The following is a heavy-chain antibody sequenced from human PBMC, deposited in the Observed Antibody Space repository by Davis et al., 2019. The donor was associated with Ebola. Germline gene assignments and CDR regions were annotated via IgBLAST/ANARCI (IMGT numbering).Heavy chain of an antibody. V-gene: IGHV4-59*01. D-gene: IGHD4-17*01. Sequence: SETLSLTCTVSGCSICSYYWSWIRQPPGKGLEWIGYIYYSGSTNYNPSLKSRVTISVDTSKNQFSLKLSSVTAADTAVYYCARDYGDYADAFDIWGQGTMVTVSS. CDR3: ARDYGDYADAFDI. CDR1: GCSICSYY. CDR2: IYYSGST. J-gene: IGHJ3*02.